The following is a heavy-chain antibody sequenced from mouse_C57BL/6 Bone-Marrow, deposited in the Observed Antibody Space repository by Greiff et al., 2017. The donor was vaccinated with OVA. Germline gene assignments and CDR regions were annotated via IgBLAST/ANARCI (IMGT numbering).Heavy chain of an antibody. D-gene: IGHD2-3*01. CDR3: TREGGYDGYNASCWYFDV. J-gene: IGHJ1*03. CDR2: ISSGGDYI. CDR1: GFTFTSYA. V-gene: IGHV5-9-1*02. Sequence: EVQLMQSGAGLVKPGGSLKLSCAASGFTFTSYAMPWVRQTPEKRLEWVAYISSGGDYIYYADTVKGRFTISRDTARNTLYQQMSSLTSEDTAMYYGTREGGYDGYNASCWYFDVGGTGTTVTVSA.